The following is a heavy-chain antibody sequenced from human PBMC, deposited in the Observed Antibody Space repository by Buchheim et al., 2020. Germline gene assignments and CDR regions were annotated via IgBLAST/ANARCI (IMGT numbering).Heavy chain of an antibody. CDR2: IRYDGSNK. V-gene: IGHV3-30*02. CDR3: AKDRGYSGSYYWFDP. D-gene: IGHD1-26*01. CDR1: GFTFSSYG. J-gene: IGHJ5*02. Sequence: QVQLVESGGGVVQPGRSLRLSCAASGFTFSSYGMHWVRQAPGKGLEWVAFIRYDGSNKYYADSVKGRFTISRDNSKNTLSLQMNSLRAEDTAVYYCAKDRGYSGSYYWFDPWGQGTL.